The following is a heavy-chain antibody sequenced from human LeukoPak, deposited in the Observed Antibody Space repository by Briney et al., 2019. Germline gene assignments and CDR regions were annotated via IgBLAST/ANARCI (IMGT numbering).Heavy chain of an antibody. V-gene: IGHV2-70*01. J-gene: IGHJ6*02. CDR1: GFSLSTSGMC. CDR3: ALASVVTPNYYYGMDV. D-gene: IGHD4-23*01. Sequence: SGPTLVNPTQTLTLTCTFSGFSLSTSGMCVSWIRQPPGKALEWLALIDRDDDKYYSTSLKTRLTISKDTSKNQVVLTMTNMDPVDTATYYCALASVVTPNYYYGMDVWGQGTTVTVSS. CDR2: IDRDDDK.